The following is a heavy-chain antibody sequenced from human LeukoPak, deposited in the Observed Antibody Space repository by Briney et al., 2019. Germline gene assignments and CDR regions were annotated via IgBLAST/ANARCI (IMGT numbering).Heavy chain of an antibody. CDR2: IYHSGST. CDR3: ARVGSSGWYRANWFDP. Sequence: PSETLSLTCAVSGGSISSSNWWSWVRQPPGNGLEWIGEIYHSGSTNYNPSLKSRVTISVDKSKNQFSLKLSSVTAADTAVYYCARVGSSGWYRANWFDPWGQGTLVTVSS. CDR1: GGSISSSNW. D-gene: IGHD6-19*01. V-gene: IGHV4-4*02. J-gene: IGHJ5*02.